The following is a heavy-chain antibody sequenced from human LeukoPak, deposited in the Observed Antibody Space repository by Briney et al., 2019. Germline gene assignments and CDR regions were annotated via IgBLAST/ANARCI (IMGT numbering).Heavy chain of an antibody. J-gene: IGHJ3*02. CDR2: IVVGSGNT. CDR3: AAASRGYSYAFDI. CDR1: GFTFTSSA. Sequence: TSVKVSSKASGFTFTSSAMQWVRQARGQPLEWIGWIVVGSGNTNYAQKFQERVTITRDMSTSTAYMELSSLRSEDTAVYYCAAASRGYSYAFDIWGQGTMVTVSS. D-gene: IGHD5-18*01. V-gene: IGHV1-58*02.